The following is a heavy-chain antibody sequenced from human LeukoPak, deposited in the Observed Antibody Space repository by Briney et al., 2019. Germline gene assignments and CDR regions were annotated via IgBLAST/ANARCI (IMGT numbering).Heavy chain of an antibody. V-gene: IGHV4-59*01. D-gene: IGHD6-25*01. Sequence: SETLSLTCTVSGGSISSYYWSWIRQPPGKGLEWIGYIYYSGSTNYNPSLKSRVTISVDASKNQFSLKLSSVTAADTAVYYCARNGRTYSSVISYWGQGTLVTVSS. CDR3: ARNGRTYSSVISY. CDR1: GGSISSYY. CDR2: IYYSGST. J-gene: IGHJ4*02.